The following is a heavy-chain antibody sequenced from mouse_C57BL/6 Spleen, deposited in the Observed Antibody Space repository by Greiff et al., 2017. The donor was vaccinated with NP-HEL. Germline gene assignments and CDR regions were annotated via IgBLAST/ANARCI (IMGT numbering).Heavy chain of an antibody. V-gene: IGHV1-55*01. D-gene: IGHD1-1*01. CDR3: ARREGDITTVAAY. CDR1: GYTFTSYW. CDR2: IYPGSGST. Sequence: QVQLQQPGAELVKPGASVKMSCKASGYTFTSYWITWVKQRPGQGLEWIGDIYPGSGSTNYNEKFKSKATLTVDTSSSTAYMQLSSLTSEDSAVYYCARREGDITTVAAYWGQGTLVTVSA. J-gene: IGHJ3*01.